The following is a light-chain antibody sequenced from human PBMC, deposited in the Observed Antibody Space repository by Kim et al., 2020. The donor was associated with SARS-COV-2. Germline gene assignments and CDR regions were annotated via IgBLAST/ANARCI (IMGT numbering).Light chain of an antibody. J-gene: IGKJ4*01. Sequence: ASVGDRVTITCRASQAISHYLAWLQQKPGKPPKSLIYAASTLESGVPSKFTGSGSGTEFTLTISSLQPEDFATYYCQQYNSFPLTFGGGTNVDIK. CDR2: AAS. CDR1: QAISHY. V-gene: IGKV1-16*02. CDR3: QQYNSFPLT.